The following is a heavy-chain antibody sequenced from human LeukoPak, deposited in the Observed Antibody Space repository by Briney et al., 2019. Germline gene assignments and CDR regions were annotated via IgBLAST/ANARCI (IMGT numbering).Heavy chain of an antibody. D-gene: IGHD2/OR15-2a*01. V-gene: IGHV4-30-4*08. CDR1: GGSISSGDYY. J-gene: IGHJ4*02. Sequence: SETLSLTCTVSGGSISSGDYYWSWIRQPPGKGLEWIGYIYCSGSTYYNPSLKSRVTISVDTSKNQFSLKLISVTAADTAVYYCGRDDSMAIDYWGQGTLVTASS. CDR3: GRDDSMAIDY. CDR2: IYCSGST.